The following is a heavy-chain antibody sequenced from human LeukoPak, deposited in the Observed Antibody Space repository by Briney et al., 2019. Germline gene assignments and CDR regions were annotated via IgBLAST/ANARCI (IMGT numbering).Heavy chain of an antibody. V-gene: IGHV3-11*01. CDR1: GFTFSDYY. CDR3: ARDGPAPGLYFDY. J-gene: IGHJ4*02. D-gene: IGHD6-13*01. CDR2: ISSSGSTI. Sequence: GGSLRLSCAASGFTFSDYYMSWIRQAPGKGLEWVSYISSSGSTIYYADSVKGRFTISRDNAKNSLYLQMNILRAEDTAIYYCARDGPAPGLYFDYWGQGTLVTVSS.